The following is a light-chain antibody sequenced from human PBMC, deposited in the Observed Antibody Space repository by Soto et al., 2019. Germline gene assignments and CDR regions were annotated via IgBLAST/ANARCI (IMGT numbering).Light chain of an antibody. CDR1: QSVSSNY. CDR3: LQYGSSPWT. CDR2: GAS. Sequence: EIVLTQSPGTLSLSPGERATLSCRASQSVSSNYFAWYQQKPGQAPRPLIYGASSRATGIPDRFSGSGAGTDITLTISRLESEGLAVYYCLQYGSSPWTFGQGTKVEIK. V-gene: IGKV3-20*01. J-gene: IGKJ1*01.